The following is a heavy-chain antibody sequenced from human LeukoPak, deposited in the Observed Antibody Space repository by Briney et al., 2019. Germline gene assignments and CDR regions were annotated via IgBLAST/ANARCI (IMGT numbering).Heavy chain of an antibody. CDR3: ADGYMAGLLVFGY. J-gene: IGHJ4*02. D-gene: IGHD6-13*01. V-gene: IGHV4-34*01. Sequence: SETLSLTCAVYGGSFSGYYWSWIRQPPGKGLEWIGEINHSGSTNYNPSLKSRVTISVDTSKNQFSLKVSSVTAADTAVYYCADGYMAGLLVFGYWGQGTLVTVSS. CDR2: INHSGST. CDR1: GGSFSGYY.